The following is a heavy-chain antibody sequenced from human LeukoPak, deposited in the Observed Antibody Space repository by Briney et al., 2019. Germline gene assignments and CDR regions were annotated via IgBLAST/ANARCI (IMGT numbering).Heavy chain of an antibody. Sequence: GGSLRLSCAASGSTFSNYWVYWVRQAPGKGLVWVSRINSDGRSTNYADSVKGRFTISRDNAKNTLFLQMNSLRAEDAAVYYCARDLSSSGWSFDYWGQGTLVTVSS. CDR1: GSTFSNYW. CDR2: INSDGRST. CDR3: ARDLSSSGWSFDY. D-gene: IGHD6-19*01. V-gene: IGHV3-74*01. J-gene: IGHJ4*02.